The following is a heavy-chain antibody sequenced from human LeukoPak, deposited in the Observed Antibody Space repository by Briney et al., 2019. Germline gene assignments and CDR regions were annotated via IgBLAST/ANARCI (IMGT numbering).Heavy chain of an antibody. CDR2: IYYSGST. Sequence: SETLSLTCTVSGGSISSYYWSWIRQPPGKGLEWIGYIYYSGSTNYNPSLKSRVTISVDTSKNQFSLKLSSVTAADTAVYYCARGSDDFWSGYYTNWFDPWGQGTLVTVSS. D-gene: IGHD3-3*01. CDR1: GGSISSYY. V-gene: IGHV4-59*12. CDR3: ARGSDDFWSGYYTNWFDP. J-gene: IGHJ5*02.